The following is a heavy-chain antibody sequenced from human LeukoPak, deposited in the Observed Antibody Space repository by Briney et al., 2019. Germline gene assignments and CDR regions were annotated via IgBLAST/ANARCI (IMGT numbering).Heavy chain of an antibody. V-gene: IGHV4-59*08. CDR3: ARRMPGDLWYFDL. CDR1: SGSISHYY. Sequence: SETLSLTCTVSSGSISHYYWNWIRQPPGKGLEWIGYIYYSGNTMYNPSLNSRVTISVDTSKNLFSLKLTSVTAADTAVYNCARRMPGDLWYFDLWGRGNLVTVSS. J-gene: IGHJ2*01. D-gene: IGHD2-2*01. CDR2: IYYSGNT.